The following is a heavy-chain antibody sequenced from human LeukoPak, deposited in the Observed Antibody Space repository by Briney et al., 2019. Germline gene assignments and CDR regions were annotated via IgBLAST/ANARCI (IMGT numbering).Heavy chain of an antibody. J-gene: IGHJ2*01. V-gene: IGHV1-2*02. CDR3: ARGRGTTMVRGVITNYFDL. D-gene: IGHD3-10*01. CDR1: GYTFTAHY. Sequence: ASVKVSCMASGYTFTAHYIHWVRQAPGQGLEWMGWIDPNSGGTNYAQRFLGSVTMTGDTSINTAFMEVRRLRSDDTAIYYCARGRGTTMVRGVITNYFDLWGRGSLVTVSS. CDR2: IDPNSGGT.